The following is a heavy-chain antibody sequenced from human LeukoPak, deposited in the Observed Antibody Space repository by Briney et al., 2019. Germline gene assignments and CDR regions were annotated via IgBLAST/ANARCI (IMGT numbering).Heavy chain of an antibody. CDR3: ARNIAVAGRGDYMDV. D-gene: IGHD6-19*01. Sequence: PSETLSLTCAVYGGSFSGYYWSWIRQPPGKGLEWIGDINHSAGTNYNPSLKSRVTISVDTSKNQFSLKLSSVTAADTAVYYCARNIAVAGRGDYMDVWGKGTTVTISS. CDR1: GGSFSGYY. J-gene: IGHJ6*03. CDR2: INHSAGT. V-gene: IGHV4-34*01.